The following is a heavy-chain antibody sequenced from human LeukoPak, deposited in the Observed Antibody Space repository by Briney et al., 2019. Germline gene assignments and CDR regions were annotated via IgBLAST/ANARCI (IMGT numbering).Heavy chain of an antibody. J-gene: IGHJ4*02. Sequence: PGGSLRLSCSASVLPFSSYGMPWVRRAPGRGLEFVSAISSNGGSTYYADSVKGRFAISRDNSKNTLYLQMSSLRAEDTAVYYCARASPKIVVVPAAISFFDYWGQGTLVTVSS. V-gene: IGHV3-64D*06. CDR2: ISSNGGST. CDR1: VLPFSSYG. D-gene: IGHD2-2*02. CDR3: ARASPKIVVVPAAISFFDY.